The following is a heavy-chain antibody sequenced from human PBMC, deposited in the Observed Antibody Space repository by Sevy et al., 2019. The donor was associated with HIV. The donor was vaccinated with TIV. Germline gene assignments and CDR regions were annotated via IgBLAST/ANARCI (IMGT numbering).Heavy chain of an antibody. J-gene: IGHJ4*02. CDR3: ARDYS. CDR1: GFIFNSYW. CDR2: IKQDGSEK. V-gene: IGHV3-7*01. Sequence: GGSLRLSCGASGFIFNSYWMTWVRQAPGKGLEWVATIKQDGSEKYYVHSVKGRFTISRDNVKNSVHLHMSSLRVEDTAMYYCARDYSWGQGTQVTVSS.